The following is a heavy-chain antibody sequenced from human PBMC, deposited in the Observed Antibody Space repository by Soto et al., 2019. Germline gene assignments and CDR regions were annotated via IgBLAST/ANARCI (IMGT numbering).Heavy chain of an antibody. J-gene: IGHJ4*02. CDR1: GGSISSYY. Sequence: SETLSLTCTVSGGSISSYYWSWIRQPPGKGLEWIGYIYYSGSTNYNPSLKSRVTISVDTSKNQFSLKLSSVTAADTAVYYCARAWANTGWFGETHFDYWGQGTLVTVS. CDR2: IYYSGST. V-gene: IGHV4-59*01. CDR3: ARAWANTGWFGETHFDY. D-gene: IGHD3-10*01.